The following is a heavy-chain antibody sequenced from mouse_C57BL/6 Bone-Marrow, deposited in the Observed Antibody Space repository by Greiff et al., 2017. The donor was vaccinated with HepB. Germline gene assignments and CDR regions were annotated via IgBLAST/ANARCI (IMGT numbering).Heavy chain of an antibody. CDR3: ARDYYGSSYGY. Sequence: VQLQQSGAELARPGASVKLSCKASGYTFTSYGISWVKQRTGPGLEWIGEMSPRSGNNYYNEKFKGKATLTADKSYSTAYMELRSLTSEDSAVYFCARDYYGSSYGYCGQGTTLTVSS. V-gene: IGHV1-81*01. D-gene: IGHD1-1*01. CDR1: GYTFTSYG. J-gene: IGHJ2*01. CDR2: MSPRSGNN.